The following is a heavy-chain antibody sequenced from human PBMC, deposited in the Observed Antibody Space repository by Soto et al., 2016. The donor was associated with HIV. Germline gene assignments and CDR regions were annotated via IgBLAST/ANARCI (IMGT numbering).Heavy chain of an antibody. J-gene: IGHJ3*02. V-gene: IGHV3-23*01. D-gene: IGHD3-10*01. CDR1: GFTFSNYA. Sequence: QLLESGGGLVQPGGSLRLSCAASGFTFSNYAMSWVRQAPGKGLEWVSGFSDIGGSTYYADSVKGRFIISRDNSKNTLYLQMNSLRAEDTALYYCAKVGISMARGAKAFHIWGQGTMVTVSS. CDR3: AKVGISMARGAKAFHI. CDR2: FSDIGGST.